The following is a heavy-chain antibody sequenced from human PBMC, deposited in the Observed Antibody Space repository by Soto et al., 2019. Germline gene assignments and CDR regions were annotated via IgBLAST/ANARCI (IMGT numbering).Heavy chain of an antibody. V-gene: IGHV4-39*07. D-gene: IGHD3-22*01. CDR1: GGSISNSRYY. CDR2: IYHTGNT. Sequence: PSETLSLTCTVSGGSISNSRYYWAWIRQPPGKGLEWIGSIYHTGNTYYNPSLRSRVTISVDTSKNQFSLKLSSVTAADTAVYYCARVMDYYDSSGLRWFDPWGQGTLVTVSS. J-gene: IGHJ5*02. CDR3: ARVMDYYDSSGLRWFDP.